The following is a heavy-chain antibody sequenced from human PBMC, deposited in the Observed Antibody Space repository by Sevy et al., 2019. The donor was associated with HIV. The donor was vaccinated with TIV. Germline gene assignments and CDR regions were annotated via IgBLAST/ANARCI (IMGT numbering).Heavy chain of an antibody. Sequence: GESLKISCAASGFTFSSYSMNWVRQAPGKGLEWVSYISSSSSTIYYADSVKGRFTISRDNAKNSLYLQMNSLRAEDTAVYYCAGLWFDPWGQGTLVTVSS. V-gene: IGHV3-48*01. CDR2: ISSSSSTI. J-gene: IGHJ5*02. CDR3: AGLWFDP. CDR1: GFTFSSYS.